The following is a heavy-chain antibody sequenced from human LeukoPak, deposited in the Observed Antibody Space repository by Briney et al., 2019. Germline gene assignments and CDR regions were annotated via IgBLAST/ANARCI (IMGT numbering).Heavy chain of an antibody. CDR1: GYTFTMYY. CDR3: AREQRGGLSGNLGGLFASYYTYYYMDV. V-gene: IGHV1-46*01. CDR2: INPSDGAT. D-gene: IGHD3-16*01. Sequence: ASVKVSCKASGYTFTMYYIHWVRQAPGQGLEWLGLINPSDGATTYAQWFQGRVTMTRDMSTTTVYMDLRSLRSEDTAVYFWAREQRGGLSGNLGGLFASYYTYYYMDVWGRGTTVTVSS. J-gene: IGHJ6*03.